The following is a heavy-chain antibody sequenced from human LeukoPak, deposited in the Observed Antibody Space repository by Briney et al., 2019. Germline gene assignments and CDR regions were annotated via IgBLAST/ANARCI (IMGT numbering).Heavy chain of an antibody. V-gene: IGHV3-53*05. J-gene: IGHJ4*02. CDR1: GFTVSSNY. CDR2: IYSGGGT. D-gene: IGHD3-22*01. Sequence: GGSLRLSCAASGFTVSSNYMSWVRQAPGKGLEWVSVIYSGGGTYYADSVKGRFTISRDNSKNTLYLQMNSLRAEDTAVYYCARDYYDSSGYPTYYFDYWGQGTLVTVSS. CDR3: ARDYYDSSGYPTYYFDY.